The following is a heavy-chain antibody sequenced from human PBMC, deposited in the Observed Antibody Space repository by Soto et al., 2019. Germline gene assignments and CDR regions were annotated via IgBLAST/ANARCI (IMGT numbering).Heavy chain of an antibody. D-gene: IGHD6-6*01. Sequence: GGSLRLSCAASGFTFSSYSMNWVRQAPGKGLEWVSSISSSSSYIYYADSVKGRFTISRDNAKNSLYLQMNSLRAEDTAVYYCARDSSSSEAFDIWGQGTMVTVSS. CDR1: GFTFSSYS. CDR3: ARDSSSSEAFDI. J-gene: IGHJ3*02. CDR2: ISSSSSYI. V-gene: IGHV3-21*01.